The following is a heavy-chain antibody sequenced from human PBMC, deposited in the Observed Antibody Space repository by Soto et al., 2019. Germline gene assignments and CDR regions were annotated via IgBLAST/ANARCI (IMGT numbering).Heavy chain of an antibody. Sequence: EVQLVESGGGLVKPGGSLRLSCAASGFTFSSYSMNWVRQAPGKGLEWVSSISGSSTYIYYADSVKGRFTISRDNAKNSLYLQMNSLRAEDTAVYYCARDIVDSSGYYMTFDCWGQGTLVTVSS. CDR2: ISGSSTYI. D-gene: IGHD3-22*01. V-gene: IGHV3-21*01. CDR1: GFTFSSYS. J-gene: IGHJ4*02. CDR3: ARDIVDSSGYYMTFDC.